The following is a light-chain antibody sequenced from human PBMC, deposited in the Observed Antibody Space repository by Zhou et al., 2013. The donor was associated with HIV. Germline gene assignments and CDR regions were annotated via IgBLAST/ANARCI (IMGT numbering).Light chain of an antibody. J-gene: IGKJ4*01. Sequence: DIQMTQSPSSLSASVGDRVTITCQASQAIKNYLSWYQQKPGKAPKLLIYDASNLETRVPSRFSGSGSGTDFSFTISSLQPEDIATYYCQQYQSLPPTFGGGTRVE. CDR1: QAIKNY. CDR3: QQYQSLPPT. V-gene: IGKV1-33*01. CDR2: DAS.